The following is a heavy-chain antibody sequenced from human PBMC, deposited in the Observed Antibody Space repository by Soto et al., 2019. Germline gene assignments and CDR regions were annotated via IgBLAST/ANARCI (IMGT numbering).Heavy chain of an antibody. CDR1: GFTFSSYA. J-gene: IGHJ3*02. Sequence: PGGSLRLSCAASGFTFSSYAMSWVRQAPGKGLEWVSAISGSGGSTYYADSVKGRFTISRDNSKNTLYLQMNSLRAEDTAVYYSAKDQGFLEWVEYLDAFDIWGQGTMVTVSS. V-gene: IGHV3-23*01. D-gene: IGHD3-3*01. CDR3: AKDQGFLEWVEYLDAFDI. CDR2: ISGSGGST.